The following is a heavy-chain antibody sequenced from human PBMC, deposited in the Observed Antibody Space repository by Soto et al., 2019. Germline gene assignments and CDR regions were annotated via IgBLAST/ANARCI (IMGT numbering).Heavy chain of an antibody. CDR2: IYYSGST. J-gene: IGHJ4*02. D-gene: IGHD1-7*01. V-gene: IGHV4-30-4*01. Sequence: PSETLSLTCTVSGGSISSGDYYWSWIRQPPGKGLEWIGYIYYSGSTYYNPSLKSRVTISVDRSKNQFSLKLSSVTAADTAVYYCARETLELRVPDYWGQGTLVTVSS. CDR3: ARETLELRVPDY. CDR1: GGSISSGDYY.